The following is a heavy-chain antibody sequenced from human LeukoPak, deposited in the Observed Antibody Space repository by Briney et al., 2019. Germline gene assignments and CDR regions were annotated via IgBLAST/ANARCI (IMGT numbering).Heavy chain of an antibody. CDR1: GGSFSGYF. Sequence: PSETLSLTCAVYGGSFSGYFWSWIRQPPGKGLESIGEINHSGSTNYNPSLKSRVTISVDTSKNQFSLKLSSVTAADTAVYYCARPGYGSGSYYLDYWGQGTLVTVSS. V-gene: IGHV4-34*01. CDR3: ARPGYGSGSYYLDY. D-gene: IGHD3-10*01. CDR2: INHSGST. J-gene: IGHJ4*02.